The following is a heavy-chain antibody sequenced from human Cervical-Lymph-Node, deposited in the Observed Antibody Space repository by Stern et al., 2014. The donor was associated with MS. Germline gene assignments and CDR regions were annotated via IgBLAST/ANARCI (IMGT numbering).Heavy chain of an antibody. CDR3: ARDLGYCADGVCV. V-gene: IGHV3-7*03. CDR2: IKYDGSEK. CDR1: AFTFSRYW. D-gene: IGHD2-8*01. J-gene: IGHJ4*02. Sequence: EVQLVESGGGLVQPGGSLRLSCAASAFTFSRYWMSWVRQAPGKGLECVARIKYDGSEKYYVDSVKGRFSISRDNAKNSLYLQMNSLRTEDTAVYYCARDLGYCADGVCVWGQGALVTVSS.